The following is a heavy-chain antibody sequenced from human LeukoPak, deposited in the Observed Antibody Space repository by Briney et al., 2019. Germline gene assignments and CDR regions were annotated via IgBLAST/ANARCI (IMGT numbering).Heavy chain of an antibody. Sequence: GASVKVSCKASEGTFSSYAISWVRQAPGQGLEWMGGIIPIFGTANYAQKFQGRVTITADESTSTAYMELSSLRSEDTAVYYCARGPTTVVTLYYFDYWGQGTLVTVSS. V-gene: IGHV1-69*13. CDR1: EGTFSSYA. J-gene: IGHJ4*02. CDR2: IIPIFGTA. D-gene: IGHD4-23*01. CDR3: ARGPTTVVTLYYFDY.